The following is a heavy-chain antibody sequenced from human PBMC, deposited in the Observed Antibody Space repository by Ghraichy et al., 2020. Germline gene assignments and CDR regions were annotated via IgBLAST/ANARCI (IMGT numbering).Heavy chain of an antibody. CDR3: ARATAYDILTGYYTDVRYFDL. Sequence: SETLSLTCTVSGGSVSSGSYYWSWIRQPPGKGLEWIGYIYYRGSANSNPSLKSRVTISLDTSKNQFSLKLSSVTAADTAVYYCARATAYDILTGYYTDVRYFDLWGRGTLFTVSS. J-gene: IGHJ2*01. CDR2: IYYRGSA. V-gene: IGHV4-61*01. CDR1: GGSVSSGSYY. D-gene: IGHD3-9*01.